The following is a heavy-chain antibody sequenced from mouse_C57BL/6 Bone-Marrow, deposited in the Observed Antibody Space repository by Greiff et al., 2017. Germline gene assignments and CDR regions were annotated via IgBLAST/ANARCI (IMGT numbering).Heavy chain of an antibody. CDR1: GYTFTSYG. CDR2: IYPRSGNT. V-gene: IGHV1-81*01. J-gene: IGHJ1*03. Sequence: VQLQQSGAELARPGASVKLSCKASGYTFTSYGISWVKQRPGQGLEWIGEIYPRSGNTYYNEKFKGKATLTADKSSSTAYMELRSLTSEDSAVYFCARGGGHSWYFDVWGTGTTVTVSS. CDR3: ARGGGHSWYFDV.